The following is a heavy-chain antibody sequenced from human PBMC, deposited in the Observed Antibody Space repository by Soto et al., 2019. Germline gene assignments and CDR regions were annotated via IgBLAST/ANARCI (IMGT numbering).Heavy chain of an antibody. CDR3: AMASYDYYDY. V-gene: IGHV3-21*01. J-gene: IGHJ4*02. Sequence: GGSLRLSCAASGFTFSSYSMNWVRQAPGKGLEWVSSISSSSSYLYYADSVKGRFTISRDNAKNSLYLQMNSLRAEDTAVYYCAMASYDYYDYWGQGTLVTVSS. D-gene: IGHD3-3*01. CDR2: ISSSSSYL. CDR1: GFTFSSYS.